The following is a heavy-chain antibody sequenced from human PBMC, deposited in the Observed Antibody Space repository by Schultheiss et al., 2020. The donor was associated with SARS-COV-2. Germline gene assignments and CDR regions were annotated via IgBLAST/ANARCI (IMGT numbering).Heavy chain of an antibody. D-gene: IGHD2-21*01. CDR3: ARVDGGDGAFDI. CDR2: IYYSGST. V-gene: IGHV4-59*01. J-gene: IGHJ3*02. CDR1: GGSISSYY. Sequence: SETLSLTCTVSGGSISSYYWSWIRQPPGKGLEWIGSIYYSGSTYYNPSLKSRVTISVDTSKNQFSLKLSSVTAADTAVYYCARVDGGDGAFDIWGQGTMVTVSS.